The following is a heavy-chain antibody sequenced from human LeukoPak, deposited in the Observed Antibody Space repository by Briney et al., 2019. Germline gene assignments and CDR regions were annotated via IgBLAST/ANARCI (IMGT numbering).Heavy chain of an antibody. V-gene: IGHV3-23*01. Sequence: GGSLRLSCAASGSTFSTYDMSWVRQAPGKGLEWVSAISGSGVYTYYADSVKGRFTISRDNSKNTLHLQMNSLRAEDTAVYYCAKRISGYTFDSWGQGTLVTVSS. CDR1: GSTFSTYD. J-gene: IGHJ4*02. CDR2: ISGSGVYT. CDR3: AKRISGYTFDS. D-gene: IGHD3-22*01.